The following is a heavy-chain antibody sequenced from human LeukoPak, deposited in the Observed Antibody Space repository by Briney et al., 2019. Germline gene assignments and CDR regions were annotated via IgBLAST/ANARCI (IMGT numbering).Heavy chain of an antibody. CDR3: ARAGRVGYSRARNNWFDP. D-gene: IGHD1-14*01. CDR1: GGSFSGYC. Sequence: SETLSLTCAVYGGSFSGYCWSWIRQPPGKGLEWIGEINHSGSTNYNPSLKSRVTISVDTSKNQFSLKLSSVTAADTAVYYCARAGRVGYSRARNNWFDPWGQGTLVTVSS. CDR2: INHSGST. J-gene: IGHJ5*02. V-gene: IGHV4-34*01.